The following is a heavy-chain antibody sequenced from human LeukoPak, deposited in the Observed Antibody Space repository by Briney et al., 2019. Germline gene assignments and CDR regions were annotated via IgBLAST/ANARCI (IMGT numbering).Heavy chain of an antibody. V-gene: IGHV4-31*02. J-gene: IGHJ4*02. CDR3: ARVPDGYSYGKLSFDF. Sequence: LRLSCAASGFTFSSYAMSWIRQHPGKGLEWIGYIHYSGSTHYNPSLKSRVTISVDTSKNQFSLKLSSVTAADTAVYYCARVPDGYSYGKLSFDFWGQGTLVTVSS. CDR2: IHYSGST. D-gene: IGHD5-18*01. CDR1: GFTFSSYA.